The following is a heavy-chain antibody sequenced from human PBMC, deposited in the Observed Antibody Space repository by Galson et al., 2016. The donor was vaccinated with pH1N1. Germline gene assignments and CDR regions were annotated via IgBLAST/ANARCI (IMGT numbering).Heavy chain of an antibody. D-gene: IGHD2-15*01. J-gene: IGHJ4*02. V-gene: IGHV3-43D*04. CDR1: GFTFQDYA. CDR3: AKDLSSGSIMPYCYDS. CDR2: ISSDSYKT. Sequence: SLRLSCAASGFTFQDYAMHWVRQPPGKGLEWVSFISSDSYKTDYRESVEGRFTVSRDNNENTLFLQIDSLRPEETALYFCAKDLSSGSIMPYCYDSWGQGSLVTVSS.